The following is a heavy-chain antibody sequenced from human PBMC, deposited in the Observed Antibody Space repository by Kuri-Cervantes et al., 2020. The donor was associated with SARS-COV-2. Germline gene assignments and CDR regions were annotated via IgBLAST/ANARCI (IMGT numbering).Heavy chain of an antibody. Sequence: ESLKIPCTVSGYSIRRGYYWGWTRQPPGKGLEWIGSIYHSGSTYYNPSLKSRVTISVDTSKNQFSLKLSSVTAADTAVYYCARQSYYDSSGYYYVHKSYYFDYWGQGTLVTVSS. D-gene: IGHD3-22*01. CDR3: ARQSYYDSSGYYYVHKSYYFDY. CDR2: IYHSGST. V-gene: IGHV4-38-2*02. J-gene: IGHJ4*02. CDR1: GYSIRRGYY.